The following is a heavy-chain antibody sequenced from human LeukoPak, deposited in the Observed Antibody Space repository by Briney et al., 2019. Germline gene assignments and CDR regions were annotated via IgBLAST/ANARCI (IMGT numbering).Heavy chain of an antibody. V-gene: IGHV3-30*02. J-gene: IGHJ6*02. D-gene: IGHD3-10*01. CDR1: GFTFSSYG. Sequence: GGSLRLSCAASGFTFSSYGMHWVRQAPGKGLEWVAFIRYDGCNKYYADSVKGRFTISRDNSKNTLYLQMNSLRAEDTAVYYCAKCRRSYYGSGSYRDYYGMDVWGQGTTVTVSS. CDR2: IRYDGCNK. CDR3: AKCRRSYYGSGSYRDYYGMDV.